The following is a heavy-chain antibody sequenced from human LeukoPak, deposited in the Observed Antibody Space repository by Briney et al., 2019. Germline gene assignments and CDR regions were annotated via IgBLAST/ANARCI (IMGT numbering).Heavy chain of an antibody. Sequence: PSETLSLTCTVSGGSVSSGSYYWSWIRQPPGKGLEWIGEINHSGSTNYNPSLKSRVTISVDTSKNQFSLKLSSVTAADTAVYYCARGRRYYYGSGSYHGNWFDPWGQGTLVTVSS. D-gene: IGHD3-10*01. J-gene: IGHJ5*02. CDR2: INHSGST. V-gene: IGHV4-61*01. CDR3: ARGRRYYYGSGSYHGNWFDP. CDR1: GGSVSSGSYY.